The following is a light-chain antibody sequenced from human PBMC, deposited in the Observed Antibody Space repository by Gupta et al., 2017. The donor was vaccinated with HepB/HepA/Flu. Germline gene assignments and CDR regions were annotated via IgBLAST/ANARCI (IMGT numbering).Light chain of an antibody. Sequence: QSALTQPRPVSGSPGQSVTISCTGTNSDVGYYNYVSWYQQHQGKAPNLMFYYVNKRPSGVPDRFSCATSGNTASPHTFGLQAEDEADDYCSSSAGSNTFLVFGGGTKLTVL. CDR1: NSDVGYYNY. CDR3: SSSAGSNTFLV. CDR2: YVN. V-gene: IGLV2-11*01. J-gene: IGLJ2*01.